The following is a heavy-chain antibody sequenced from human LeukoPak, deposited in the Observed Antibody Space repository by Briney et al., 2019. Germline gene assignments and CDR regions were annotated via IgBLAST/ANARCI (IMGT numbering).Heavy chain of an antibody. CDR3: ARGSPTVSRGVVTLDL. D-gene: IGHD3-10*01. J-gene: IGHJ5*02. CDR1: GFTFSDYY. CDR2: ISGTSTAI. Sequence: PGGSLRLSCAASGFTFSDYYMSWIRQAPGKGPECIAYISGTSTAIFHADSVKGRLTIFRDNAKNSLFLQMNSLRAEDTAVYFCARGSPTVSRGVVTLDLWGQGSLVTVSS. V-gene: IGHV3-11*01.